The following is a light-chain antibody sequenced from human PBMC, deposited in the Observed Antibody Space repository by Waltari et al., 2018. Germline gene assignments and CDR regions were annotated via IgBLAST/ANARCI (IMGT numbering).Light chain of an antibody. CDR3: CSYAGSYTYV. V-gene: IGLV2-11*01. CDR1: SSDVGGYHY. J-gene: IGLJ1*01. Sequence: QSALTQPRSVFGSPGQSVPISFTGPSSDVGGYHYVSCYQQNPGKSPKLMIYDVSKRPSGVPDRFSGSKSGSTASLTISGLQAEDEADYYCCSYAGSYTYVFGTGTKVTVL. CDR2: DVS.